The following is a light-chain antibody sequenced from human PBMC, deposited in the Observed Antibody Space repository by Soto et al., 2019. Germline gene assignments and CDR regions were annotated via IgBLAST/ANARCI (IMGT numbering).Light chain of an antibody. CDR2: DAS. Sequence: GDRVTITCRANQSISNWLAWYQQRPGKAPNLLIYDASSLQSGVPSRFSGSGYGREFTLTISNLQPDDFATYYCQQYNSSPLTFGGGTKVEIK. J-gene: IGKJ4*01. CDR1: QSISNW. V-gene: IGKV1-5*01. CDR3: QQYNSSPLT.